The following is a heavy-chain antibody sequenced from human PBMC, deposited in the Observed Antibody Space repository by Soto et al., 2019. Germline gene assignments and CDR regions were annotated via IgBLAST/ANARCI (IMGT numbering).Heavy chain of an antibody. Sequence: SVKVSCKASGFTFTSSAVQWVRQARGQRLEWIGWIVVGSGNTNYAQKFQERVTITRDMSTSTAYMELSSLRSEDRAVYYCAAPNPLTTRDDLFDFGGQGTLVTVSS. CDR2: IVVGSGNT. CDR1: GFTFTSSA. J-gene: IGHJ4*02. D-gene: IGHD3-22*01. CDR3: AAPNPLTTRDDLFDF. V-gene: IGHV1-58*01.